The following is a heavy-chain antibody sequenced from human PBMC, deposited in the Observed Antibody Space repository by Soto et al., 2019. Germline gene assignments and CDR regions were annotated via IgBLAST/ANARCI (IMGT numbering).Heavy chain of an antibody. Sequence: WGSMRCSWASGGLTFSSYGMHWVRQAPGKGLEWVAVIWYDGSNKYYADSVKGRFTIARGNSKNTLYLQMNSLRAADTAVYYCARPEYQLPYSSYYFDCWGQGTLVTVSS. V-gene: IGHV3-33*01. J-gene: IGHJ4*02. CDR1: GLTFSSYG. CDR3: ARPEYQLPYSSYYFDC. CDR2: IWYDGSNK. D-gene: IGHD2-2*01.